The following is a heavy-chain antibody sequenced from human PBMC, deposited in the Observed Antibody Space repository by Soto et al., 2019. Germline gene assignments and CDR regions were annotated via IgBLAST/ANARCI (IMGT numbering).Heavy chain of an antibody. Sequence: GGSLRLSCAASELSVSSNYLSWVRQAPGKGLEWVSGIYSGGATYHADFVKGRFTFSRDNSKNTLYLQMNSLRVGDTAVYYCARGSYRAFDYWGQGTLVTVSS. D-gene: IGHD4-4*01. CDR3: ARGSYRAFDY. V-gene: IGHV3-53*01. CDR2: IYSGGAT. CDR1: ELSVSSNY. J-gene: IGHJ4*02.